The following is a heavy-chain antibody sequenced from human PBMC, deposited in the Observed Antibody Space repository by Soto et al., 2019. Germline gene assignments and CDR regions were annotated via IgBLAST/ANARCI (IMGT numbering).Heavy chain of an antibody. V-gene: IGHV4-39*01. J-gene: IGHJ4*02. D-gene: IGHD5-18*01. Sequence: QLQLQESGPGLVKPSETLSLTCTVSADSISSSSYFWGWIHQPPGKGLEWIGTIYYSGGTSYNPSLKSRVTISLDTSKNQFSLRLTSVTAADTAVYHCARHRGSYGGEYYFDYWGQGTLVTVSS. CDR3: ARHRGSYGGEYYFDY. CDR1: ADSISSSSYF. CDR2: IYYSGGT.